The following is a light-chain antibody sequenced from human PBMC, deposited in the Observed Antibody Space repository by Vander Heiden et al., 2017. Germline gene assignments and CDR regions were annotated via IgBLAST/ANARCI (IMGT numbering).Light chain of an antibody. CDR3: QSYDTSLSAWV. J-gene: IGLJ3*02. CDR1: TSNIGAGYD. CDR2: DHN. V-gene: IGLV1-40*01. Sequence: QSVLTQPPSASGAPGQRIPISCAGSTSNIGAGYDVHWYQQLPGTAPKLLIYDHNKRPSGVPDRFSGSKSGTSASLAITGLQAEDEADYYCQSYDTSLSAWVFGGGTKLTVL.